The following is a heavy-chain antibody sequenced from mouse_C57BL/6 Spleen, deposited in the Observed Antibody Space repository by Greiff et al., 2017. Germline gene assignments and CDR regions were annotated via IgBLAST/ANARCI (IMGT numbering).Heavy chain of an antibody. V-gene: IGHV1-54*01. D-gene: IGHD2-2*01. CDR3: ARNGYNWGFAY. CDR2: INPGSGGT. CDR1: GYAFTNYL. J-gene: IGHJ3*01. Sequence: QVQLQQSGAELVRPGTSVKVSCKASGYAFTNYLIEWVKQRPGQGLEWIGEINPGSGGTNYNEKFKGKATLTADKSSSTAYMQLSSLPSEDSAVYFCARNGYNWGFAYWGQGTLVTVSA.